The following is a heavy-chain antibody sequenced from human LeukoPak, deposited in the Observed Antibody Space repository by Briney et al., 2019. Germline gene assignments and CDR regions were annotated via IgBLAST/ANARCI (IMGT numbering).Heavy chain of an antibody. CDR1: GGSISSSNYY. Sequence: KTSETLSLTCTVSGGSISSSNYYWGWIRQPPGKGLEWIGSIYYSGSTYYNTSLKSRVTISLDTSKNQFSLKLSSVTAADTAVYYCARDRRYCSGGSCYNRFDPWGQGTLVTVSS. D-gene: IGHD2-15*01. J-gene: IGHJ5*02. V-gene: IGHV4-39*07. CDR3: ARDRRYCSGGSCYNRFDP. CDR2: IYYSGST.